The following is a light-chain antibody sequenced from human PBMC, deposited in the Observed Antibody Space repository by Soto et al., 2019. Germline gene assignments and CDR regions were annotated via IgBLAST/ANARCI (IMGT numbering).Light chain of an antibody. CDR3: QQYNDWPPA. V-gene: IGKV3-15*01. CDR2: DAS. Sequence: EIELTRSPTRLFLSPRESAPPSCRARQSVSSNLAWHQQKPGQAPRILMYDASTRATGIPARFSGSGSGTDFTLTISRLEPEDFAVYYCQQYNDWPPAFGGGTKVDIK. J-gene: IGKJ4*01. CDR1: QSVSSN.